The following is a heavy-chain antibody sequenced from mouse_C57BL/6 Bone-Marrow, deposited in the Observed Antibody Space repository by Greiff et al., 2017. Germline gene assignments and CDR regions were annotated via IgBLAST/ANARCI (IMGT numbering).Heavy chain of an antibody. D-gene: IGHD2-10*02. J-gene: IGHJ2*01. CDR2: IYPRSGNT. V-gene: IGHV1-81*01. CDR1: GYTFTSYG. CDR3: ARGGYAVDY. Sequence: QVHVKQSGAELARPGASVKLSCKASGYTFTSYGISWVKQRTGQGLEWIGEIYPRSGNTYYNEKFKGKATRTADKSSSTAYMELRSLTSEDSAVYFCARGGYAVDYWGQGTTLTVSS.